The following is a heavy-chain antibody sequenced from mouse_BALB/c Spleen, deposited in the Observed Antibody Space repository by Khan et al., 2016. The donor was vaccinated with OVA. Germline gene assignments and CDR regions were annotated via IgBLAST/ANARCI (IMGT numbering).Heavy chain of an antibody. CDR3: ARGYFGNYEFVY. CDR1: GYTFTSYW. J-gene: IGHJ3*01. D-gene: IGHD2-1*01. Sequence: QVQLQQSGAELVKPGASVKLSCKTSGYTFTSYWIQWVKQRPGQGLGGIGQIFPGTGTTYYNENFKGKATLTVDTSSSTAYMQLSSLTSEYSAVYFCARGYFGNYEFVYWGQGTLGTVSP. CDR2: IFPGTGTT. V-gene: IGHV1S132*01.